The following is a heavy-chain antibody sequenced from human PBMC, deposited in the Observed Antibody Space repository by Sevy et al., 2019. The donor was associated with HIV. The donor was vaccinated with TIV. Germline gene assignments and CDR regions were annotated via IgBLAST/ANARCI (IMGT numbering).Heavy chain of an antibody. J-gene: IGHJ5*02. CDR2: ISAYNGNT. CDR3: ARESSDWYGLGNWFDP. Sequence: ASVKVSCKASGYTFTSYGISWVRQAPGQGLEWMGWISAYNGNTNYAQKLQGRVTMTTDTSTSTAYMELRSLRSDDTAVYYCARESSDWYGLGNWFDPWGQGTLVTVSS. D-gene: IGHD6-19*01. V-gene: IGHV1-18*01. CDR1: GYTFTSYG.